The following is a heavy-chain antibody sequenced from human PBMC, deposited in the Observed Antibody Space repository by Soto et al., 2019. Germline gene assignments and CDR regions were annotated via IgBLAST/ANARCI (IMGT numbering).Heavy chain of an antibody. CDR3: ARVSSPFGY. Sequence: EVQLVETGGGLIQPGGSLRLSCAVSGFTVRSNYMSWVRQAPGKGLEWVSIIYSSGNTYYADSVKGRFTMSRDTSNNTVFLQRSSLRAEDTAVYYCARVSSPFGYWGQGTLVTVSS. D-gene: IGHD3-16*01. CDR1: GFTVRSNY. CDR2: IYSSGNT. J-gene: IGHJ4*02. V-gene: IGHV3-53*02.